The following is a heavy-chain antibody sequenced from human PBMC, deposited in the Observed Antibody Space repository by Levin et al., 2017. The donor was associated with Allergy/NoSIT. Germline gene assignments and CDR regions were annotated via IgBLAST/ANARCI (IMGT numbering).Heavy chain of an antibody. J-gene: IGHJ4*02. Sequence: SETLSLTCAVYGGSFSGYYWSWIRQPPGKGLEWIGEINHSGSTNYNPSLKSRVTISVDTSKNQFSLKLSSVTAADTAVYYCASLMGVPAAGGRVRDYWGQGTLVTVSS. CDR2: INHSGST. CDR3: ASLMGVPAAGGRVRDY. D-gene: IGHD2-2*01. CDR1: GGSFSGYY. V-gene: IGHV4-34*01.